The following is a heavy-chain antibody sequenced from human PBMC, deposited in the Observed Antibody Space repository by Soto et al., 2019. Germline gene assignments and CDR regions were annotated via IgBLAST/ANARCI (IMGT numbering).Heavy chain of an antibody. CDR3: ARDLLLAPSIAALSLLDY. D-gene: IGHD6-6*01. J-gene: IGHJ4*02. CDR1: GFTFSSYA. Sequence: GGSLRLSCAASGFTFSSYAMHWVRQAPGKGLEWVAVISYDGSNKYYADSVKGRFTISRDNSKNTLYLQMNSLRAEDTAVYYCARDLLLAPSIAALSLLDYWGQGTLVTVSS. CDR2: ISYDGSNK. V-gene: IGHV3-30-3*01.